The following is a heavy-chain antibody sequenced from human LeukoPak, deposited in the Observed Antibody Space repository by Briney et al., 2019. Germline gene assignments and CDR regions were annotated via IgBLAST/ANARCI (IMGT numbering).Heavy chain of an antibody. Sequence: GRSLRLSCAASGFTFDDYAMHWVRQAPGKGLEWVSGISWNSGSIGYADSVKGRFTISRDNAKNSLYLQMNSLRAEDTALYYCAKGHNWNPAGYFQHWGQGTLVTVSS. CDR1: GFTFDDYA. V-gene: IGHV3-9*01. J-gene: IGHJ1*01. CDR2: ISWNSGSI. CDR3: AKGHNWNPAGYFQH. D-gene: IGHD1-20*01.